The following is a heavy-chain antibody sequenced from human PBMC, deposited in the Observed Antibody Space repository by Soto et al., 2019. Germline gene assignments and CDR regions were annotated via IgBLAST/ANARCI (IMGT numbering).Heavy chain of an antibody. CDR3: ARHRCSGGRCYLSNRGYYYMDV. V-gene: IGHV4-39*01. Sequence: QLQLQESGPGPVKPSETLSLTCTVSGGSISSTSYYWGWIRQPPGKGLEWIGRIYYSGSTLYNPSLKNLVTMSIDTSKKQSSLQLSSVTAADTAVYYCARHRCSGGRCYLSNRGYYYMDVWGKGTTVTVSS. D-gene: IGHD2-15*01. CDR2: IYYSGST. J-gene: IGHJ6*03. CDR1: GGSISSTSYY.